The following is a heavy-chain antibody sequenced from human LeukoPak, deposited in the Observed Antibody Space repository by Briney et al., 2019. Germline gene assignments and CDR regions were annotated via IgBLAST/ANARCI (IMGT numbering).Heavy chain of an antibody. V-gene: IGHV3-23*01. D-gene: IGHD4-17*01. Sequence: GRSLRLSCAASGFTFSSYAMSWVRQAPGKGLERVSAISGSGGSTYYADSVKGRFTISRDNSKNTLYLQMNSLRAEDTAVYYCAKRKPSTVTFFDYWGQGTLVTVSS. CDR2: ISGSGGST. CDR1: GFTFSSYA. CDR3: AKRKPSTVTFFDY. J-gene: IGHJ4*02.